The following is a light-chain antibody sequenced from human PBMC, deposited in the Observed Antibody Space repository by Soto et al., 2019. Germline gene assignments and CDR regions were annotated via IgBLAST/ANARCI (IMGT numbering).Light chain of an antibody. J-gene: IGLJ1*01. Sequence: QSALTQPPSASGSPGQSVTISCTGTSSDVGGYNYVYWYQQHPGKAPKLMIYEVTKRPSGVPDRFSGSKSGNTASLTVSGLQAEDEADYYCSSYADSNSYVFGTGTNLTVL. CDR1: SSDVGGYNY. CDR3: SSYADSNSYV. CDR2: EVT. V-gene: IGLV2-8*01.